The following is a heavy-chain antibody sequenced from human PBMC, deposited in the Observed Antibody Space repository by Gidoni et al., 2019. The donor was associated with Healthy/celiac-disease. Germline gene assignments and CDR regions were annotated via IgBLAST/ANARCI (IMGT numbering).Heavy chain of an antibody. CDR3: ARTLVDIVATIPGNWFDP. Sequence: TVSGGSISSSSYYWGWIRQPPGKGLEWIGSIYYSGSTYYNPSLKSRVTISVDTSKNQFSLKLSSVTAADTAVYYCARTLVDIVATIPGNWFDPWGQGTLVTVSS. CDR2: IYYSGST. D-gene: IGHD5-12*01. J-gene: IGHJ5*02. CDR1: GGSISSSSYY. V-gene: IGHV4-39*01.